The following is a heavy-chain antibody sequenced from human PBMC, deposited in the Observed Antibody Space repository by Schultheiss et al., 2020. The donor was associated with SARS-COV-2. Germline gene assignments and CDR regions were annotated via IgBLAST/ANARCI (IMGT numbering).Heavy chain of an antibody. CDR3: ARGVDYGDYEGDY. D-gene: IGHD4-17*01. J-gene: IGHJ4*02. CDR2: IYHTGST. Sequence: SETLSLTCTVSGASTSSDTHHWNWIRQHPGKGLEWIGYIYHTGSTRYNPSLKSRVTISVDTSKNQFSLKLSSVTAADTAVYYCARGVDYGDYEGDYWGQGTLVTVSS. CDR1: GASTSSDTHH. V-gene: IGHV4-31*03.